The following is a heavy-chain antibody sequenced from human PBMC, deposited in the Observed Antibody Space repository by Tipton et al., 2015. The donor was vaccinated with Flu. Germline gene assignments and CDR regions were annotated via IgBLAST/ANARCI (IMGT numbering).Heavy chain of an antibody. Sequence: TLSLTCTVSGGSISSYYWSWIRQPPGKGLEWIGYIYYSGSTNYNPSLKSRVTISVDTSKNQFSLKLSSVTAADTAVYYCARDGRIQNWFDPWGQGTLVTVSS. CDR3: ARDGRIQNWFDP. V-gene: IGHV4-59*01. CDR2: IYYSGST. J-gene: IGHJ5*02. CDR1: GGSISSYY. D-gene: IGHD2-15*01.